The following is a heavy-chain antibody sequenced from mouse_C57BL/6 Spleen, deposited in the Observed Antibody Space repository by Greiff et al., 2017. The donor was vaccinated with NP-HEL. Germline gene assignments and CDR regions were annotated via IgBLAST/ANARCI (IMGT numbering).Heavy chain of an antibody. CDR3: ARRELPHYFDY. D-gene: IGHD1-1*01. V-gene: IGHV1-26*01. J-gene: IGHJ2*01. CDR2: INPNNGGT. CDR1: GYTFTDYY. Sequence: EVQLQQSGPELVKPGASVKISCKASGYTFTDYYMNWVKQSHGKSLEWIGDINPNNGGTSYNQKFKGKATLTVDKSSSTAYMELRSLTSEDSAVYYCARRELPHYFDYWGQGTTLTVSS.